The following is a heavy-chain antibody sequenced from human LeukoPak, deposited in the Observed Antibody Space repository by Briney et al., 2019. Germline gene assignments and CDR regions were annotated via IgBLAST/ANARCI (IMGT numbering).Heavy chain of an antibody. Sequence: SETLSLTCTVSGGSISSSSYYWGWIRQPPGKGLEWIGSIYYSGSTYYNPSLKSRVTISVDTSKNQFSLKLSSVTAADTAVYYCARLRMTRIAVAGPGNRPKGYFDYWGQGTLVTVSS. CDR2: IYYSGST. J-gene: IGHJ4*02. CDR3: ARLRMTRIAVAGPGNRPKGYFDY. V-gene: IGHV4-39*01. D-gene: IGHD6-19*01. CDR1: GGSISSSSYY.